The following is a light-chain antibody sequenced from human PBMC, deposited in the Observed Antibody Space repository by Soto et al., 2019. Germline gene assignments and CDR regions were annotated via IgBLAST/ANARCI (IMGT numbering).Light chain of an antibody. CDR3: QQRYIWPPFT. CDR1: QTVGSS. CDR2: DAS. V-gene: IGKV3-11*01. Sequence: EIVLTQSPATLSLAPGERATLSCRASQTVGSSLAWYQHKPGQAPRLLIYDASTRATAIPARFSGSGSGTDFTLTISSPEPEDFAVYYCQQRYIWPPFTFGPGTKVDIK. J-gene: IGKJ3*01.